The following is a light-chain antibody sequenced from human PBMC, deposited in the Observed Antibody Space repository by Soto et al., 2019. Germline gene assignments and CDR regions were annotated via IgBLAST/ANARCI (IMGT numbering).Light chain of an antibody. J-gene: IGLJ1*01. Sequence: QSVLAQPPSASGTPGERVTISCSGSSSNIGSNSVNWYQELPGTAPKLLIYSNNQRPSGVPDRFSGSQSGTSASLAISGLQSEDDFYYYSAHWDARSTFRPVFAT. CDR1: SSNIGSNS. CDR3: AHWDARSTFRPV. V-gene: IGLV1-44*01. CDR2: SNN.